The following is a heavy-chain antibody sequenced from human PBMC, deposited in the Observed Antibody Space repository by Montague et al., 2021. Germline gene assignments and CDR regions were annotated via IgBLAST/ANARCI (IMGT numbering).Heavy chain of an antibody. Sequence: TLSLTCNVSGASFNYGDYYWTWIRQHPGKGLEWIGYIHYTGYTQYNPSLNSRLTLSVDTSKNQFSLMLNSVTAADTAVYYCARDVGRYTPVGDFDSWGQGTRVIVSS. CDR3: ARDVGRYTPVGDFDS. CDR2: IHYTGYT. D-gene: IGHD2-2*02. V-gene: IGHV4-31*03. J-gene: IGHJ4*02. CDR1: GASFNYGDYY.